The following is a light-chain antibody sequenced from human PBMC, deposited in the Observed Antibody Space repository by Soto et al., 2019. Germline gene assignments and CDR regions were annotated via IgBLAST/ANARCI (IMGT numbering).Light chain of an antibody. Sequence: QSVLTQPASVSGSPGQSITISCTGTSSDVGAYNYVSWYQHHPGKVPKLLIYEVTNRPSGVSDRFSGSKSGNTASLTISGLQAEDEADYYCNSYTSSSTFYVFGTGTKVTVL. V-gene: IGLV2-14*01. J-gene: IGLJ1*01. CDR1: SSDVGAYNY. CDR2: EVT. CDR3: NSYTSSSTFYV.